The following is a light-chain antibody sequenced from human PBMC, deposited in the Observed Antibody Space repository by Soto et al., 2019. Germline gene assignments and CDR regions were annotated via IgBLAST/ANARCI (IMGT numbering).Light chain of an antibody. Sequence: DIQLTQSPSFLSASVGDRVTITCRASQGISSYLAWYQQKPGKAPKLLIYAASTLQSGVPSRFSGSGSGTEFTLTISRLQPEDFATYYCQQLNSYSWTFGQGTKVDTK. J-gene: IGKJ1*01. CDR3: QQLNSYSWT. V-gene: IGKV1-9*01. CDR1: QGISSY. CDR2: AAS.